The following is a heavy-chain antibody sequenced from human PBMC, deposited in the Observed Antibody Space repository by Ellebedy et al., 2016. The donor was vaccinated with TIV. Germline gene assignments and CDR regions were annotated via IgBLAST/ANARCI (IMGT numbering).Heavy chain of an antibody. CDR3: AKEASRSYGSD. V-gene: IGHV3-23*01. CDR2: ISGGDGGSQ. J-gene: IGHJ4*02. CDR1: GFTFRNYG. Sequence: GGSLRLXXAASGFTFRNYGMSWVRQAPGKGLEWVSGISGGDGGSQYYRDSVKGRFTISRDNSKDTLYLQMSSLRADDTAVYYCAKEASRSYGSDWGRGTLVTVSS. D-gene: IGHD1-26*01.